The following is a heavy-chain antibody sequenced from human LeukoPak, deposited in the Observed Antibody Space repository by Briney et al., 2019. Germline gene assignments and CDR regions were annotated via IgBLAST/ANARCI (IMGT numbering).Heavy chain of an antibody. CDR3: ARDRQWLVDH. D-gene: IGHD6-19*01. J-gene: IGHJ5*02. V-gene: IGHV4-4*07. CDR2: VYVTGST. CDR1: SDSISSYY. Sequence: PSETLSPTCTVPSDSISSYYWSWIRQPAGKGLEWIGRVYVTGSTNLNPALQSRVTMSVDTSKNQFSLKLTSVTAADTAVYYCARDRQWLVDHWGQGTLVTVSS.